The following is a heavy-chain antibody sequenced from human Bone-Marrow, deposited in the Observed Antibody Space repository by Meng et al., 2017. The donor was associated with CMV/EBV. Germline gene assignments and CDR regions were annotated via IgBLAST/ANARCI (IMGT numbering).Heavy chain of an antibody. J-gene: IGHJ6*02. Sequence: GESLKISCAASGFTFSGSAMHWVRQASGKGLEWVGRIRSKANSYATAYAASVKGRFTISRDDSKNTAYLQMNSLRAEDTAVYYCAKCLRERGIYYYYGMDVWGQGTTVTVSS. V-gene: IGHV3-73*01. CDR2: IRSKANSYAT. CDR3: AKCLRERGIYYYYGMDV. CDR1: GFTFSGSA. D-gene: IGHD3-16*01.